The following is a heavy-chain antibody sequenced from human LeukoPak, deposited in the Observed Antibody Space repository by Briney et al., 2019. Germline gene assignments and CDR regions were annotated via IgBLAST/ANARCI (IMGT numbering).Heavy chain of an antibody. D-gene: IGHD6-6*01. J-gene: IGHJ4*02. CDR2: IWYDGSNK. CDR3: VRAMGSIVDF. Sequence: GGSLRLSCAASGCSFSNYGMHWVRQAPGKGLEWVAVIWYDGSNKYYADSVKGRFTISRDNSKNTLYLQMNSLRAEDTGIYYCVRAMGSIVDFWGQGTLVTVSS. V-gene: IGHV3-33*01. CDR1: GCSFSNYG.